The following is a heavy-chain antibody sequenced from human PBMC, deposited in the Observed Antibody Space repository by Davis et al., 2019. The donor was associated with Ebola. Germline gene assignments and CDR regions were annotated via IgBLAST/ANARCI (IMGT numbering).Heavy chain of an antibody. CDR3: ARTSIVGTTTTASDI. D-gene: IGHD1-26*01. CDR1: GYTFTNYG. CDR2: IIPILGIA. J-gene: IGHJ3*02. Sequence: SVKVSCKASGYTFTNYGISWVRQAPGQGLEWMGRIIPILGIANYAQKFQGRVTITADKSTSTAYMELRSLRSDDTAVYFCARTSIVGTTTTASDIWGQGTKVTVSS. V-gene: IGHV1-69*04.